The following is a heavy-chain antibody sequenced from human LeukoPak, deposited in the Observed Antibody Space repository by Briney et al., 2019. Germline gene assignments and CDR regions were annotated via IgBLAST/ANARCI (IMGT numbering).Heavy chain of an antibody. Sequence: PSETLSLTCTVSGGSISSGDYYWSWIRQPPGKGLEWIGYIYYSGSTYYNPSLKIRVTISVDTSKNQFSLKLSSVTAADTAVYYCAREDVVAPAAIKWFDPWGQGTLVTVSS. CDR2: IYYSGST. CDR3: AREDVVAPAAIKWFDP. CDR1: GGSISSGDYY. D-gene: IGHD2-2*02. V-gene: IGHV4-30-4*08. J-gene: IGHJ5*02.